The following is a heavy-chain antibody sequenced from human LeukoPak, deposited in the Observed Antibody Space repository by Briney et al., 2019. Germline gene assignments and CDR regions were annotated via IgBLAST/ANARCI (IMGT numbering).Heavy chain of an antibody. CDR3: ARGPSYFQH. CDR1: GDSVSSNSAT. Sequence: SQTLSLTCAISGDSVSSNSATWRWIRQSPSRGLEWLGRTYYRSKLYKYYAVSVKSRITINPDTSKNQFSLQLNSVTPEDTAVYYCARGPSYFQHWGQGTLVTVSS. J-gene: IGHJ1*01. V-gene: IGHV6-1*01. CDR2: TYYRSKLYK.